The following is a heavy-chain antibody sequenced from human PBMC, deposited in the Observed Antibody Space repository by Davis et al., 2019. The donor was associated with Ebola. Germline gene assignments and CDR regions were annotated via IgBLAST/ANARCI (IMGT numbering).Heavy chain of an antibody. Sequence: GESLKISCAASEFSLSNYWMHWVRQAPERGLVWVSRINSDGSSATYADSVKGRFTISRDNSKNTLYLQMNSLRAEDTAVYYCAKDDSNHYYYYMDVWGKGTTVTVSS. D-gene: IGHD4-11*01. J-gene: IGHJ6*03. CDR1: EFSLSNYW. V-gene: IGHV3-74*01. CDR2: INSDGSSA. CDR3: AKDDSNHYYYYMDV.